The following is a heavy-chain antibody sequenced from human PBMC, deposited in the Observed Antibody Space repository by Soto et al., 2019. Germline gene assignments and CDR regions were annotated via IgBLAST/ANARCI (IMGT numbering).Heavy chain of an antibody. Sequence: QVQIHESGPGLVRPSETLSLTCSVSDDSINSYYWNFIRQPPGQALEWIGYINYNGNTNFNPSLESRVXTXRXXSKRQFSLNVSSVTAADTANYYCASTAVGPPYFHVWGQGRQVTVSS. V-gene: IGHV4-59*01. CDR3: ASTAVGPPYFHV. D-gene: IGHD6-19*01. CDR1: DDSINSYY. CDR2: INYNGNT. J-gene: IGHJ4*02.